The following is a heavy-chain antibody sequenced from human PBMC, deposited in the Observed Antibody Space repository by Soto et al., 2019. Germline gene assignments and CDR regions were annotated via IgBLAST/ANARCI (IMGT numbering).Heavy chain of an antibody. CDR1: GFTFSNAW. Sequence: WGSLLLSCASSGFTFSNAWMSWVRQAPGRGLELVAIIKNKTDGVTTDYAAPVKGSFTISRYDSKNTLSLQMNGLKTEDTATYYCTDDDPINSYWGQGTMVTVSS. CDR2: IKNKTDGVTT. CDR3: TDDDPINSY. D-gene: IGHD1-1*01. V-gene: IGHV3-15*01. J-gene: IGHJ4*02.